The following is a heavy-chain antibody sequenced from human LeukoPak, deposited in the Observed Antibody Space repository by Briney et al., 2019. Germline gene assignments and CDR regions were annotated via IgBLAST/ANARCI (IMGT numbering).Heavy chain of an antibody. CDR3: ARGARAPDTAMVRVDY. Sequence: PGGSLRLSCAASGFTFSSYSMNWVRQAPGKGLEWVAVISYDGSNKYYADSVKGRFTISRDNSKNTLYLQMNSLRAEDTAVYYCARGARAPDTAMVRVDYWGQGTLVTVSS. V-gene: IGHV3-30*03. CDR1: GFTFSSYS. D-gene: IGHD5-18*01. J-gene: IGHJ4*02. CDR2: ISYDGSNK.